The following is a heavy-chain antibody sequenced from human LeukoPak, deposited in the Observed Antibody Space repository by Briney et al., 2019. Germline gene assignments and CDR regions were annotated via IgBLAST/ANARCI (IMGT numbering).Heavy chain of an antibody. V-gene: IGHV4-59*01. Sequence: SETLSLTCTVSGGSISSYCWSWIRQPPGKGLEWIGYIYYSGSTNYNPSLKSRVTISVDTSKNQFSLKLSSVTAADTAVYYCAGGSVDILTGYKEGWFDPWGQGTLVTVSS. D-gene: IGHD3-9*01. J-gene: IGHJ5*02. CDR2: IYYSGST. CDR3: AGGSVDILTGYKEGWFDP. CDR1: GGSISSYC.